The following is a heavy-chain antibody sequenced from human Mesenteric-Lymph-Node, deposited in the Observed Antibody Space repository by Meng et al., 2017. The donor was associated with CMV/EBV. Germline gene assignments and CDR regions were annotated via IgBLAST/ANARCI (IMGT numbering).Heavy chain of an antibody. V-gene: IGHV3-23*01. J-gene: IGHJ4*02. CDR3: AKSLPHSSRWYAGYHFDY. CDR2: ICGSGDCT. D-gene: IGHD6-19*01. Sequence: GESLKISCAASGFTFSSYWMSWVRQAPGKGLEWVSGICGSGDCTYYADSVKGRFTISRDNSNNTLHLQMNSLRAEDTAIYFCAKSLPHSSRWYAGYHFDYWGQGTVVTVSS. CDR1: GFTFSSYW.